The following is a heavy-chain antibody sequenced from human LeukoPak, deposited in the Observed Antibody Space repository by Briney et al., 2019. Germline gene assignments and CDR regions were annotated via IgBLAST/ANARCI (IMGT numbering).Heavy chain of an antibody. V-gene: IGHV1-69*13. D-gene: IGHD5-12*01. Sequence: SVKVSCKASGGTFSSYAISWVRQAPGQGLEWMGGIIPIFGTANYAQKFQGRVTITADESTSTAYMELSSLRSEDTAVYYCARGQSLRPYYYYGMDVWGKGTTVTVSS. CDR1: GGTFSSYA. CDR2: IIPIFGTA. J-gene: IGHJ6*04. CDR3: ARGQSLRPYYYYGMDV.